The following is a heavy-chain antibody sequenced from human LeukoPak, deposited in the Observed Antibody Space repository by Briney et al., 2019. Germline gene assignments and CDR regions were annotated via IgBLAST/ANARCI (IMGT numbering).Heavy chain of an antibody. Sequence: KSSETLSLTCTVSGGSISSYYWGWIRQPPGERLEWIATIYYNGNTYYNPSLQSRVTISVDTSTNQFSLKLNSVIAADTAVYYCARATAAPSSYFFDHWGQGTLVTVSS. V-gene: IGHV4-39*07. J-gene: IGHJ4*02. CDR3: ARATAAPSSYFFDH. CDR1: GGSISSYY. D-gene: IGHD6-25*01. CDR2: IYYNGNT.